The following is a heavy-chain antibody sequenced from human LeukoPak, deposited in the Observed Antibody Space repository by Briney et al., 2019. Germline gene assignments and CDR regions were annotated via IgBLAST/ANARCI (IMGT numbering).Heavy chain of an antibody. CDR1: GYTFTGYY. CDR2: INPNSGGT. CDR3: ARAGLTGDRWYFDY. V-gene: IGHV1-2*02. J-gene: IGHJ4*02. Sequence: GASVKVSCKASGYTFTGYYMHWVRQAPGEGLEWMGWINPNSGGTNYAQKFQGRVTMTRDTSISTAYMELSRLRSDDTAVYYCARAGLTGDRWYFDYWGQGTLVTVSS. D-gene: IGHD7-27*01.